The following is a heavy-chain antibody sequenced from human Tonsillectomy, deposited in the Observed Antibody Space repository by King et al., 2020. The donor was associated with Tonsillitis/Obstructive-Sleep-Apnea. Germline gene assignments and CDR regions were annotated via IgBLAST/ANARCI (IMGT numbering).Heavy chain of an antibody. J-gene: IGHJ4*02. CDR1: GGSISSYY. CDR3: ARASVEMATTGFDY. Sequence: QLQESGPGLVKPSETLSLTCTVSGGSISSYYWSWIRQPPGKGLEWIGFIYDSGSTNYTPSLKSPVSISVDTSKNQFSLKLSSVTAADTAVYYCARASVEMATTGFDYWGQGTLVTVSS. V-gene: IGHV4-59*01. CDR2: IYDSGST. D-gene: IGHD5-24*01.